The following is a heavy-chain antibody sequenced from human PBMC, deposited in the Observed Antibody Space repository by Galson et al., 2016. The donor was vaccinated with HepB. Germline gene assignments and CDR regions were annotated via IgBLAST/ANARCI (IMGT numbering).Heavy chain of an antibody. V-gene: IGHV3-30*18. CDR1: GFTVSSTY. D-gene: IGHD2-8*02. CDR2: IAYDASTK. Sequence: SLRLSCAASGFTVSSTYMSWVRQAPGQGLEWVAVIAYDASTKYYTDSVKGRFTISRDNSKNTLYLQMSGLGAEDTAVYYCAKAMLKYWSIPLSYNMDVWGKGTTVTVSS. CDR3: AKAMLKYWSIPLSYNMDV. J-gene: IGHJ6*03.